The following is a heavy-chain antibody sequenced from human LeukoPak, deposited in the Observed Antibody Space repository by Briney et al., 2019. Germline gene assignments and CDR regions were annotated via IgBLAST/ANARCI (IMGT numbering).Heavy chain of an antibody. CDR3: ARGRSHFDY. Sequence: PSQTLSLTCTVSGGSISSGSYYWSWIRQPAGKGLEWIVRIYTSGSTNYNPSLKSRVTISVNTSKNQFSLKLSSVTAADTAVYYCARGRSHFDYWGQGTLVTVSS. V-gene: IGHV4-61*02. CDR2: IYTSGST. J-gene: IGHJ4*02. CDR1: GGSISSGSYY. D-gene: IGHD2-15*01.